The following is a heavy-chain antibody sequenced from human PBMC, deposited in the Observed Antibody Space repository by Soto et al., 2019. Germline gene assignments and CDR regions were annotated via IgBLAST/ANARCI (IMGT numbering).Heavy chain of an antibody. V-gene: IGHV1-18*01. CDR1: GYTFTSYG. Sequence: ASVKVSCKASGYTFTSYGISWVRQAPGQGLEWMGWISAYNGNTNYAQKLQGRVTMTTDTSTSTAYMELRSLRSDDTAVYYCARDEGASYGDYENWFDPWGQGTLVTVSS. CDR2: ISAYNGNT. D-gene: IGHD4-17*01. CDR3: ARDEGASYGDYENWFDP. J-gene: IGHJ5*02.